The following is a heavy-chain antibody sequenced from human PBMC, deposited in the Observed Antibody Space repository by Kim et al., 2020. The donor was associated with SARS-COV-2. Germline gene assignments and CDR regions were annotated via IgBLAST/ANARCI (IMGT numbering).Heavy chain of an antibody. J-gene: IGHJ4*02. Sequence: SAGSVKGRFTISRDNSKNTLYLQMNSLRAEDTAVYYCAKTMTTVTTPSDYWGQGTLVTVSS. CDR3: AKTMTTVTTPSDY. D-gene: IGHD4-17*01. V-gene: IGHV3-23*01.